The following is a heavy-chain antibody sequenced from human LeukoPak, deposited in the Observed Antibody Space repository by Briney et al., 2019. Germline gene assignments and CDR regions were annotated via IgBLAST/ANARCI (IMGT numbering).Heavy chain of an antibody. Sequence: PGGSLRLSCTASGFTFSGYSMNWVRQAPGKGLEWVSSISTSSSYIYYADSVKGRFTISRDNARNSLYLQMNTLRAEDTAVYSCARGADGVSSNSRGWFDPWGQGTLVTVSS. CDR2: ISTSSSYI. CDR1: GFTFSGYS. J-gene: IGHJ5*02. V-gene: IGHV3-21*06. CDR3: ARGADGVSSNSRGWFDP. D-gene: IGHD2-15*01.